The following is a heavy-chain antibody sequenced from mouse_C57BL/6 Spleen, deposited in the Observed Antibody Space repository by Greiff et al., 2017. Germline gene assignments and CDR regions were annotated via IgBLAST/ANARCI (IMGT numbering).Heavy chain of an antibody. D-gene: IGHD2-5*01. CDR2: IYPGDGDT. J-gene: IGHJ4*01. CDR3: ARAPPYYSKGAMDY. V-gene: IGHV1-80*01. CDR1: GYAFSSYW. Sequence: QVQLKQSGAELVKPGASVKISCKASGYAFSSYWMNWVKQRPGKGLEWIGQIYPGDGDTNYNGKFKGKATLTADKSSSTAYMQLSSLTSEDSAVYFCARAPPYYSKGAMDYWGQGTSVTVSS.